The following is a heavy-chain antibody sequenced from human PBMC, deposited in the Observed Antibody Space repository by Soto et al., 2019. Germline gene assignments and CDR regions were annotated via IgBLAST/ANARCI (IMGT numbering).Heavy chain of an antibody. Sequence: GGSLRLSCAASGFTFSSYAMSWVRQAPGKGLEWVSAISGSGGSTYYADSVKGQFTISRDNSKNTLYLQMNSLRAEDTAVYYCAKVYGDLEYYFDYWGQGTLVTVSS. CDR1: GFTFSSYA. J-gene: IGHJ4*02. V-gene: IGHV3-23*01. D-gene: IGHD4-17*01. CDR3: AKVYGDLEYYFDY. CDR2: ISGSGGST.